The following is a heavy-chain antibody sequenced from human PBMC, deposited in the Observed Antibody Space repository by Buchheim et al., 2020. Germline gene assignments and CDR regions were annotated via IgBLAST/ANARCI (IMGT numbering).Heavy chain of an antibody. CDR1: GFTLSSYT. CDR3: VRGRATTAYFDY. CDR2: SSSSTSTI. Sequence: EVQLVESGGGLVQPGGSLRLSCAASGFTLSSYTMYWVRQAPGKGLEWISYSSSSTSTIYYADSVKGGFTMSRDNAKNSLYLQMNSLRVEDTAVYYCVRGRATTAYFDYWGQGTL. V-gene: IGHV3-48*01. D-gene: IGHD1/OR15-1a*01. J-gene: IGHJ4*02.